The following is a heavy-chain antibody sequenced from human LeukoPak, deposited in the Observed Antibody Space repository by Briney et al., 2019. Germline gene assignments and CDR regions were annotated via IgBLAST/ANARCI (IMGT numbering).Heavy chain of an antibody. V-gene: IGHV3-23*01. CDR1: GFTFSSYA. CDR3: ARVGAPHDAFDI. Sequence: GGSLRLSCAASGFTFSSYAMSWVRQAPGKGLEWVSAISGSGSTYYADSVKGRFTISRDNSKNTLYLQMNSLRAEDTAVYYCARVGAPHDAFDIWGQGTMVTVSS. CDR2: ISGSGST. J-gene: IGHJ3*02. D-gene: IGHD1-26*01.